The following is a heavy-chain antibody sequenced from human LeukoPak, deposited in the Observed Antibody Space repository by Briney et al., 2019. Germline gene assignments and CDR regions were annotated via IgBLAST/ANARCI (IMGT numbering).Heavy chain of an antibody. J-gene: IGHJ4*02. D-gene: IGHD1-14*01. Sequence: GGSLRLSCAASGFTFSSYAMNWVRQAPGKGLEWVSAISCSGGSTYYADSVKGRFTISRDNSKNTLYLQMTRLRAEDTAVYYCAKAPGDFFNFDYWGQGTLVTVSS. CDR2: ISCSGGST. CDR1: GFTFSSYA. V-gene: IGHV3-23*01. CDR3: AKAPGDFFNFDY.